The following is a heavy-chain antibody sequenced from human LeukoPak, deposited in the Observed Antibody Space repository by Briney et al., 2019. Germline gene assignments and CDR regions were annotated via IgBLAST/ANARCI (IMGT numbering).Heavy chain of an antibody. CDR3: ARGPEAVAGDLDY. D-gene: IGHD6-19*01. CDR1: GGSFSGYY. V-gene: IGHV4-34*01. J-gene: IGHJ4*02. Sequence: SETLSLTCAVYGGSFSGYYWSWLRQPPGKGLGWIGEINHSGSTNYNPSLKSRVTISVDTSKNQFSLKLSSVTAADTAVYYCARGPEAVAGDLDYWGQGTLVTVSS. CDR2: INHSGST.